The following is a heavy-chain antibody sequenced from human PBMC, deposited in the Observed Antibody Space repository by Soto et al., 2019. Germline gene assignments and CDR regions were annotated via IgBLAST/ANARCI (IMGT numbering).Heavy chain of an antibody. CDR1: GFSLSTSGVG. CDR3: IQSRCGGDCLQSYASHYSYGMDV. Sequence: SGPTLVNPTQTLTLTCTFSGFSLSTSGVGVGWIRQPPGKALEWLALIYWDDDKRYSPSLRSRLTINKDTSKNQVVLTMTNMDPVDTATYYCIQSRCGGDCLQSYASHYSYGMDVWGQGTTVTVSS. V-gene: IGHV2-5*02. CDR2: IYWDDDK. J-gene: IGHJ6*02. D-gene: IGHD2-21*02.